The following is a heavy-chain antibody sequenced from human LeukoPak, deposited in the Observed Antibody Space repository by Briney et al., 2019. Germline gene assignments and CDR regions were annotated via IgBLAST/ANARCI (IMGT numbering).Heavy chain of an antibody. Sequence: GASVKVSCKASGYTFTSYGISWVRQAPGQGLEWMGGIIPIFGTANYAQKFQGRVTITADESTSTAYMELSSLRSEDTAVYYCARAPDSSGYYRLGYWGQGTLVTVSS. CDR3: ARAPDSSGYYRLGY. J-gene: IGHJ4*02. CDR1: GYTFTSYG. V-gene: IGHV1-69*13. D-gene: IGHD3-22*01. CDR2: IIPIFGTA.